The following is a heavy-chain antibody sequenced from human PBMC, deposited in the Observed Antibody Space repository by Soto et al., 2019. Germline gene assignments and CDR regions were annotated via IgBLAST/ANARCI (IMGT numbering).Heavy chain of an antibody. CDR1: GFSLSTNGVG. J-gene: IGHJ4*02. Sequence: QITLKESGPTLVKPTQTHTLTCTFSGFSLSTNGVGVGWIRQPPGKALEWLALIYWDGDKRYSPSLRSRLTLTKDTSKNQVVLTMTNMDSVDTATYYCARRRDGTYALDYWGQGTLVTVAS. V-gene: IGHV2-5*02. CDR2: IYWDGDK. D-gene: IGHD1-26*01. CDR3: ARRRDGTYALDY.